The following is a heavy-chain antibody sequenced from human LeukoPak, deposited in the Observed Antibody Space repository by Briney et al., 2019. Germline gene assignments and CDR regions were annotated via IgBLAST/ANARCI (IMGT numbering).Heavy chain of an antibody. D-gene: IGHD2-15*01. Sequence: GGSLRLSCVASGFTFSSFTMHWVRQAPGKGLEYVSAINNNGGSTYYANSVKGRFTISRDNAKNSLYLQMNSLRGDDTAVYYCAKDQSNRFCSGGSCSTTHDYWGQGTLVTVSS. CDR3: AKDQSNRFCSGGSCSTTHDY. CDR1: GFTFSSFT. J-gene: IGHJ4*02. V-gene: IGHV3-64*01. CDR2: INNNGGST.